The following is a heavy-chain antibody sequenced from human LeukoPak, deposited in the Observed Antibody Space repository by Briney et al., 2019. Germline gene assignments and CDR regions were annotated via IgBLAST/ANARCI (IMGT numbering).Heavy chain of an antibody. CDR1: GLTVSSNY. Sequence: GGSLRLSCAASGLTVSSNYMSWVRQAPGKGLEWVSYISSSSRTIYYADSVKGRFTISRDNAKNSVYLQMNSLRAEDTAVYCCAKAEPASGYDYWGQGTLVTVSS. CDR2: ISSSSRTI. D-gene: IGHD1-14*01. J-gene: IGHJ4*02. CDR3: AKAEPASGYDY. V-gene: IGHV3-48*01.